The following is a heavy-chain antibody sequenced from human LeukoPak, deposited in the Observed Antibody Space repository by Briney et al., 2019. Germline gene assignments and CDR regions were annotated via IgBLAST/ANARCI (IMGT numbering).Heavy chain of an antibody. CDR2: IYYSGST. Sequence: SGTLSLTCTVSGGSISSYYWSWIRQPPGKGLEWIGYIYYSGSTNYNPSLKSRVTISVDTSKNQFSLKLSSVTAADTAVYYCARAWDSSSWYGPWGQGTLVTVSS. D-gene: IGHD6-13*01. J-gene: IGHJ5*02. CDR3: ARAWDSSSWYGP. V-gene: IGHV4-59*01. CDR1: GGSISSYY.